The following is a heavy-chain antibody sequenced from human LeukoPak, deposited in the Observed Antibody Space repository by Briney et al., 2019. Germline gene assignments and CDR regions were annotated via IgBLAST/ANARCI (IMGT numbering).Heavy chain of an antibody. CDR3: AKEMVRGVTQGGLGY. Sequence: HSGGSLRLSCAASGFTVSSNYMSWVRQAPGKGLEWVSAISGSGGSTYYADSVKGRFTISRDNSKNTLYLQMNSLRAEDTAVYYCAKEMVRGVTQGGLGYWGQGTLVTVSS. D-gene: IGHD3-10*01. CDR2: ISGSGGST. J-gene: IGHJ4*02. V-gene: IGHV3-23*01. CDR1: GFTVSSNY.